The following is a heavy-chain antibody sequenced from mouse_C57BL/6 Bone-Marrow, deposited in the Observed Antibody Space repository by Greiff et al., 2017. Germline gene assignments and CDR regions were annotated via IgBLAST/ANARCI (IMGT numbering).Heavy chain of an antibody. V-gene: IGHV2-5*01. Sequence: VQLQQSGPGLVQPSQSLSITCTVSGFSFTSSGVHWVRQSPGTGLEWLGVIWRGGSTDSNAAFMSRLSITKDNSKSQVFFKMNSLQADATAIYYCARRRRGYFYFWGTGTTVTVSS. D-gene: IGHD1-2*01. CDR3: ARRRRGYFYF. CDR2: IWRGGST. CDR1: GFSFTSSG. J-gene: IGHJ1*03.